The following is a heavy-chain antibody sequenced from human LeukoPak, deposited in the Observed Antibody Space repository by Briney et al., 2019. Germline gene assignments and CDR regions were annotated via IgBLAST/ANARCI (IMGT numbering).Heavy chain of an antibody. CDR2: IYYSGST. V-gene: IGHV4-59*01. Sequence: PSETLSLTCTVSGGSISSYYWSWIRQPPGKGLEWIGYIYYSGSTNYNPSLKSRVTISVDTSKNQFSLKLSSVTAADTAVYYCAREYCSSTSCYGMDVWSKGTTVTVSS. CDR1: GGSISSYY. D-gene: IGHD2-2*01. J-gene: IGHJ6*04. CDR3: AREYCSSTSCYGMDV.